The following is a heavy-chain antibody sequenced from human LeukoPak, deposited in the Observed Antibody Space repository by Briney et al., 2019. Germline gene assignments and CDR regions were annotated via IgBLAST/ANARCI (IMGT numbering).Heavy chain of an antibody. CDR3: ARDSTTVTYYFDY. D-gene: IGHD4-17*01. CDR1: GFTCSSYW. Sequence: PGGSLRLSCAASGFTCSSYWMSWVRQAPGKGLEWVANIKQDGSEKYYVDSVKGRFTISRDNAENSLYLQMNSLRAEDTAVYYCARDSTTVTYYFDYWGQGTLVTVSS. V-gene: IGHV3-7*01. CDR2: IKQDGSEK. J-gene: IGHJ4*02.